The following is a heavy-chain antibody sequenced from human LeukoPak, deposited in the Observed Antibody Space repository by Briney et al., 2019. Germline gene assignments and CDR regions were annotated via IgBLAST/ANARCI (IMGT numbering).Heavy chain of an antibody. CDR3: AHRPSDIVVVPAVHGWFDP. CDR1: GFSLSTSGVG. Sequence: SGPTLVKPTQTLTLTCTFSGFSLSTSGVGVGWIRQPPAKALEWLALLYWNDDKRYSPSLKSRLTITKDTSKNQVVLTMTNMDPVDTATYYCAHRPSDIVVVPAVHGWFDPWGQGTLVTVSS. CDR2: LYWNDDK. V-gene: IGHV2-5*01. D-gene: IGHD2-2*01. J-gene: IGHJ5*02.